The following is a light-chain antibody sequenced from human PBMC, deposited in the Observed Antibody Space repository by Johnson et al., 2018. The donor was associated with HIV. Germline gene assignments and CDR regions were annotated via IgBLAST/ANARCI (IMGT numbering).Light chain of an antibody. CDR2: DNN. CDR1: SSNIANIY. Sequence: SVLTQPPSVSAAPGQKVTISCSGSSSNIANIYVSWYQQLPGTAPKLLIYDNNNRPSGIPDRFSGSKSGTSATLDITGLQTGDEADYYCGTWDSSLSAYVFGTGTKVTVL. V-gene: IGLV1-51*01. J-gene: IGLJ1*01. CDR3: GTWDSSLSAYV.